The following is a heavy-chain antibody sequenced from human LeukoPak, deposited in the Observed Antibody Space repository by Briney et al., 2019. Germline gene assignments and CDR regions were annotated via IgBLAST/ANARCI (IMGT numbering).Heavy chain of an antibody. CDR2: ISYDGSNK. V-gene: IGHV3-30*04. D-gene: IGHD3-9*01. CDR3: ARARNYDMLPGFDY. CDR1: GFTFSSYA. Sequence: GGSLRLSCAASGFTFSSYAMRWVRQAPGKGLEWVAVISYDGSNKYYADSVKGRFTISRDSSKNTLYVQMNSLRAEDPSVTYCARARNYDMLPGFDYSARDTESRSPQ. J-gene: IGHJ4*02.